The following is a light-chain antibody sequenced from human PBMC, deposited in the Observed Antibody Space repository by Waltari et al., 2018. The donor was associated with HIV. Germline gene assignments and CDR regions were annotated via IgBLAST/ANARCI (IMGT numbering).Light chain of an antibody. CDR3: CAYAGSTTYVI. J-gene: IGLJ2*01. CDR1: TSDVGGYNL. CDR2: EVS. V-gene: IGLV2-23*02. Sequence: QSALTQPAPVSGSPGQSFTISSTGTTSDVGGYNLFSWYQQHPGKAPKLMNYEVSKRPSGVSNRFSGSKSGNTASLTISGLQAEDEADYYCCAYAGSTTYVIFGGGTKLTVL.